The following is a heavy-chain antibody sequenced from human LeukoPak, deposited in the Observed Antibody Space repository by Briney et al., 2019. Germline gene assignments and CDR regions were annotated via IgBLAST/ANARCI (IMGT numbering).Heavy chain of an antibody. J-gene: IGHJ6*03. V-gene: IGHV1-18*01. Sequence: ASVKVSCKASGYTFTSYGISWVRQAPGQGLEWMGWISAYNGDTNYAQKLQGRVTMTTDTSTNTAYMELRSLRSDDTAVYYCARTYCSSTSCYLPAGSYYYYYYMDVRGEGTTVTVSS. CDR2: ISAYNGDT. CDR3: ARTYCSSTSCYLPAGSYYYYYYMDV. D-gene: IGHD2-2*01. CDR1: GYTFTSYG.